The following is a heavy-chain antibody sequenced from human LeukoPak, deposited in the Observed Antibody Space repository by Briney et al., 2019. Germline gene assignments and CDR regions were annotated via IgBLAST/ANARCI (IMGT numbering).Heavy chain of an antibody. CDR2: IYYSGSA. Sequence: SETLSLTCTVSGGSISGTSFYWGWIRHPPGKGLEWIGSIYYSGSAYYNSSLKSRVTISVDTSKNQFSLKLSSVTAADTAVYYCASPGCYASGSFCRYFDFWGQGTLVTVSS. V-gene: IGHV4-39*01. CDR3: ASPGCYASGSFCRYFDF. J-gene: IGHJ4*02. CDR1: GGSISGTSFY. D-gene: IGHD3-10*01.